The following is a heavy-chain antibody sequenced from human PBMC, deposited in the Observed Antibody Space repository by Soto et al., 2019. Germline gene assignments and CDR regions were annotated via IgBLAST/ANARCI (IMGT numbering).Heavy chain of an antibody. CDR3: ARVRGYCSGGSCYPVTGFDP. V-gene: IGHV1-18*01. CDR2: ISAYNGNT. J-gene: IGHJ5*02. D-gene: IGHD2-15*01. Sequence: ASVKVSCKASGYTFTSYGISWVRQAPRQGIERMGWISAYNGNTNYAQKLQGRVTMTTDTSTSTAYMELRSLRSDDTAVYYCARVRGYCSGGSCYPVTGFDPWGQGTLVTVSS. CDR1: GYTFTSYG.